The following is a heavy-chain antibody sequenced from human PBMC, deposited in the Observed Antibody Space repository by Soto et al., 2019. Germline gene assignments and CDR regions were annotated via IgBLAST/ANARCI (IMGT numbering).Heavy chain of an antibody. V-gene: IGHV6-1*01. Sequence: SQTLSLTCVISGDSVSTNSAAWNWFRQSPSRGLEWLGRTYYRSKWFNDYAVSMKSRITINPDTSKNQFSLQVNSVTPEDTAVYYCAREGSYGKFDYWGQGTLVTVSS. J-gene: IGHJ4*02. CDR2: TYYRSKWFN. CDR3: AREGSYGKFDY. CDR1: GDSVSTNSAA. D-gene: IGHD3-10*01.